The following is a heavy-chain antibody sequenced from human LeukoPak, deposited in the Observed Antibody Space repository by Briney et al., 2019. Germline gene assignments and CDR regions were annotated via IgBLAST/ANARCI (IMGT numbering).Heavy chain of an antibody. D-gene: IGHD6-19*01. CDR2: IIPIFGTA. CDR3: ASGNSSGWYYWFDP. J-gene: IGHJ5*02. V-gene: IGHV1-69*13. Sequence: SVKVSCKASGYTFTGYAISWVRQAPGQGLEWMGGIIPIFGTANYAQKFQGRVTITADESTSTAYMELSSLRSEDTAVYYCASGNSSGWYYWFDPWGQGTLVTVSS. CDR1: GYTFTGYA.